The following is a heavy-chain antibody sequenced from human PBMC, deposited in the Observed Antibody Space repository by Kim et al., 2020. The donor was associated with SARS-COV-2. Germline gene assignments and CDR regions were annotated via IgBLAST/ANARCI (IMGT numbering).Heavy chain of an antibody. Sequence: TRYADSVKGRFTISRDNAKNTLYLQMNSLRVEDTAIYYCTRYGSGSHFDYWGQGTLVTVSS. D-gene: IGHD3-10*01. CDR2: T. CDR3: TRYGSGSHFDY. J-gene: IGHJ4*02. V-gene: IGHV3-74*01.